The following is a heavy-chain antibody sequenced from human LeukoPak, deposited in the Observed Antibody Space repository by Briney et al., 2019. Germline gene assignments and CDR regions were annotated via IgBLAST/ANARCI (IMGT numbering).Heavy chain of an antibody. CDR2: IIPIFGTA. V-gene: IGHV1-69*05. Sequence: GASVKVSCKAFGGTFSSYAISWVRPAPGQGLEWMGGIIPIFGTANYAQKFQGRVTVTTDESTSTAYMELSSLRSEDTAVYYRASGISGGFDYWGQGTLVTVSS. D-gene: IGHD6-13*01. J-gene: IGHJ4*02. CDR1: GGTFSSYA. CDR3: ASGISGGFDY.